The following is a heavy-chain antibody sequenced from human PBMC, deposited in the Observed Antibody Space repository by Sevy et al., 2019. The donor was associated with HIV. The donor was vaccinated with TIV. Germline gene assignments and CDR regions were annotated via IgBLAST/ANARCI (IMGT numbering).Heavy chain of an antibody. CDR1: GFIFSNSA. Sequence: GGSLRLSCAASGFIFSNSAMHWVRQAPGKGLEWLSYINGGNNIIHYADSVKGRFTISRDNARNSLYLQMNNVRAEDTAMYYCAREGGYTDQGMDVWGQGTTVTVSS. D-gene: IGHD5-12*01. J-gene: IGHJ6*02. CDR3: AREGGYTDQGMDV. CDR2: INGGNNII. V-gene: IGHV3-48*01.